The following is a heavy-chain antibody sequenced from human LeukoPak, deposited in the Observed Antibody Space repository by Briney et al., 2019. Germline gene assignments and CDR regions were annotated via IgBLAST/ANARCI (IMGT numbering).Heavy chain of an antibody. V-gene: IGHV1-46*01. CDR3: ARLEPSLRGPTFDY. Sequence: ASVKVSCKPSGYSFSAYYMNWVRQAPGQGLEWMGWINPNGDGTSYAQKFQGRVTMTRDMSTSTVYMELSSLRYEDTAVYYCARLEPSLRGPTFDYWGQGTPVTVSS. CDR1: GYSFSAYY. CDR2: INPNGDGT. J-gene: IGHJ4*02. D-gene: IGHD4-17*01.